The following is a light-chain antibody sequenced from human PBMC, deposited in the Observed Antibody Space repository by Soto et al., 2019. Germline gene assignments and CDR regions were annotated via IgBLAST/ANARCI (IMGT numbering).Light chain of an antibody. CDR3: SSYSGSSTLVV. CDR2: DVN. J-gene: IGLJ2*01. Sequence: QSVLTQPASVSGSPGQSIAISCTGTSSDLGGYNFVSWYQQHPGKAPKLVIYDVNIRPSGVSDRFSGSKSGNTASLTISGLQAEDEADYYCSSYSGSSTLVVFGGGTKLTVL. V-gene: IGLV2-14*03. CDR1: SSDLGGYNF.